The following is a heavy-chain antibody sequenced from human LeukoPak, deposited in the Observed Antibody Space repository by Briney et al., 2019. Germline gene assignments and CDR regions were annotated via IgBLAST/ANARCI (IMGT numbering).Heavy chain of an antibody. CDR1: GGTFSSYT. D-gene: IGHD3-3*01. CDR3: AEGGSAYYDFESGFTPDASGSTPRIWFDP. Sequence: ASVKLSCEASGGTFSSYTISWVRQAPGHGLEWVGWIISIVGKTNYAQTLQGRVTITRDKSTNTAYMQLNSPRSEDTAVYYCAEGGSAYYDFESGFTPDASGSTPRIWFDPWGQGTLVTVSS. J-gene: IGHJ5*02. CDR2: IISIVGKT. V-gene: IGHV1-69*02.